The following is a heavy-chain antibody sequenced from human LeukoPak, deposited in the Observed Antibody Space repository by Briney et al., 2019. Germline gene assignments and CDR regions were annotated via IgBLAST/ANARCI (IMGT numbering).Heavy chain of an antibody. Sequence: PSETLSLTCTVSGGSISSSSYYWGWIRQPPGKGLEWIGRIYTSGSTNYNPSLKSRVTISVDTSKNQFSLKLSSVTAADTAVYYCARAYEEMATNHFDYWGQGTLVTVSS. J-gene: IGHJ4*02. CDR2: IYTSGST. CDR1: GGSISSSSYY. V-gene: IGHV4-39*07. CDR3: ARAYEEMATNHFDY. D-gene: IGHD5-24*01.